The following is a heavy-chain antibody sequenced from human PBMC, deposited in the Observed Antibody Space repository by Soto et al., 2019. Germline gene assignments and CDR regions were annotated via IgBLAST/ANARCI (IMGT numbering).Heavy chain of an antibody. Sequence: GGSLRLSCAASGFTVSSNYMSWVRQAPGKGLEWVSVIYSGGSTYYADSVKGRFTISRDNSKNTLYLQMNSLRAEDTAVYYCAREGVVVAATGAFDIWGQGTMVTVS. D-gene: IGHD2-15*01. CDR2: IYSGGST. CDR3: AREGVVVAATGAFDI. CDR1: GFTVSSNY. V-gene: IGHV3-66*01. J-gene: IGHJ3*02.